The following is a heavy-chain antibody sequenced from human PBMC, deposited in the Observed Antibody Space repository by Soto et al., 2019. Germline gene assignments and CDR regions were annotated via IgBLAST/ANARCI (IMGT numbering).Heavy chain of an antibody. CDR1: GFTFSSYA. J-gene: IGHJ4*02. Sequence: EVQLLESGGNLVRPGGSLRLSCAASGFTFSSYAMTWVRQAPGKGLEWVAYITGHGGSSYYADSVKGRFSISRDNSKNTLYLQMSSLRVDDPAVYYCAKERMPGSVYHILTGYPYFDSWGQGTLVTVSS. D-gene: IGHD3-9*01. CDR3: AKERMPGSVYHILTGYPYFDS. CDR2: ITGHGGSS. V-gene: IGHV3-23*01.